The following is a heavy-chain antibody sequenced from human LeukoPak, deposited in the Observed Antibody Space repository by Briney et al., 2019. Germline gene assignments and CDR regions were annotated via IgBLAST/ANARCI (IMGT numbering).Heavy chain of an antibody. Sequence: ASVKVSCKASGYTFTSYYMHWVRQAPGQGLEWMGIINPSGGSTSYAQKFQGRVTMTRDTSTSTVYMELSSLRSEDTAVYYCASSIVGARWSDPWGQGTLVTVSS. CDR3: ASSIVGARWSDP. CDR2: INPSGGST. V-gene: IGHV1-46*01. CDR1: GYTFTSYY. J-gene: IGHJ5*02. D-gene: IGHD1-26*01.